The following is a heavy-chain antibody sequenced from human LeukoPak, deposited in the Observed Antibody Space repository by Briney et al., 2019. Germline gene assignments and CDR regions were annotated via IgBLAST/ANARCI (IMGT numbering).Heavy chain of an antibody. J-gene: IGHJ4*02. CDR2: INHSVST. D-gene: IGHD3-16*02. CDR3: ALGWGSYRCLDY. V-gene: IGHV4-34*01. Sequence: SERLTVTCPVSGGSISSYSWTWSRQPPGKGLEWIGEINHSVSTNYNPSLKSRVTISVDTSKNQFSLKLSSVTAADTAVYYCALGWGSYRCLDYWGQGRHVHVSS. CDR1: GGSISSYS.